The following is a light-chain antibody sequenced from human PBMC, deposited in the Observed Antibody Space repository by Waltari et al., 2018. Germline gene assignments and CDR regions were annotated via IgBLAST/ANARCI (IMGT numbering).Light chain of an antibody. CDR1: QSISIY. Sequence: DIQMTQSPSSLSASVGDRVTITCRASQSISIYLNWYQQKPGKAPKLLIYAASSLQSGVPSRFSGSGSGTDFTLTISSLQPEDFATYYCQQSYSTPWMFGQGTKVEIK. CDR2: AAS. CDR3: QQSYSTPWM. J-gene: IGKJ1*01. V-gene: IGKV1-39*01.